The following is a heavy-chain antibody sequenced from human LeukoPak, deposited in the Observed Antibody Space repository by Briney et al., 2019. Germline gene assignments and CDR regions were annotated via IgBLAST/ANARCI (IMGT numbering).Heavy chain of an antibody. J-gene: IGHJ4*02. D-gene: IGHD6-6*01. CDR2: IYHSGST. CDR1: GGSISSGGYS. CDR3: ARDSSSRFDY. Sequence: SETLSLTCAVSGGSISSGGYSWSWIRQPPGKGLEWIGYIYHSGSTYYNPSLKSRVTISVYRSKNQFSLKLSSVTAADTAVYYCARDSSSRFDYWGQGTLVTVSS. V-gene: IGHV4-30-2*01.